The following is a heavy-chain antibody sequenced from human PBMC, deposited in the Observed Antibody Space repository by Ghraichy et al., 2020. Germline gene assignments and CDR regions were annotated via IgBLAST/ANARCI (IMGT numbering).Heavy chain of an antibody. D-gene: IGHD3-22*01. CDR2: INPNSGGT. V-gene: IGHV1-2*02. CDR3: ARDLYYDSSGYWVVIDY. J-gene: IGHJ4*02. Sequence: ASVKVSCKASGYIFTGYYMHWVRQASGQGLEWMGWINPNSGGTNYAQKFQARVTMTRDTSISTAYMELRRLRSDDTAVYYCARDLYYDSSGYWVVIDYWGQGTLVTVSS. CDR1: GYIFTGYY.